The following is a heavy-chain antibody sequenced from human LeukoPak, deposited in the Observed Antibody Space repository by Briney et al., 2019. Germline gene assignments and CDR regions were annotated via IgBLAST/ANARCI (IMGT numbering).Heavy chain of an antibody. CDR2: IYHSGST. Sequence: SETLSLTCTVSGYSISSGYYWGWIRQPPGKGLEWIGSIYHSGSTYYNPSLKSRVTISVDTSKNQFSLKLSSVTAADTAVYYCARAAVAIQAGWFDPWGQGTLVTVSS. D-gene: IGHD2-15*01. CDR1: GYSISSGYY. V-gene: IGHV4-38-2*02. CDR3: ARAAVAIQAGWFDP. J-gene: IGHJ5*02.